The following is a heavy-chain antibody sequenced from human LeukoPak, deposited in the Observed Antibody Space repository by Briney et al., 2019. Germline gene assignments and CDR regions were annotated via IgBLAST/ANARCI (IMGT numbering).Heavy chain of an antibody. CDR3: ASGQYYDLWSGYYVD. J-gene: IGHJ4*02. CDR2: INHSGST. V-gene: IGHV4-34*01. D-gene: IGHD3-3*01. CDR1: GGSFSGHY. Sequence: SETLSLTCAVYGGSFSGHYWSWIRQPPGKGLGWIGEINHSGSTNYNPSLESRVTISVDTSKNHFSLKLSSVTAADTAVYYCASGQYYDLWSGYYVDWGQGTLVTVSA.